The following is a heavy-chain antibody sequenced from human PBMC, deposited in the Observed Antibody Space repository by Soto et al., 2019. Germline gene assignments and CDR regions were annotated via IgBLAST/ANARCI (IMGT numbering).Heavy chain of an antibody. CDR3: ARGNYYYDSSGYFDFDY. V-gene: IGHV1-18*01. Sequence: KLSCKTSVYRYTKYVISWGLLTTRQGLEWMGWISAYNGNTNYAQKLQGRVTMTTDTSTSTAYMELRSLRSDDTAVYYCARGNYYYDSSGYFDFDYWCQGTLVTVSS. CDR2: ISAYNGNT. D-gene: IGHD3-22*01. CDR1: VYRYTKYV. J-gene: IGHJ4*02.